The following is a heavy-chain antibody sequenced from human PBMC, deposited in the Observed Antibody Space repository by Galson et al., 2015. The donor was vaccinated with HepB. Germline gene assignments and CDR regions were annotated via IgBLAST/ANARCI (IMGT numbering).Heavy chain of an antibody. Sequence: SLRLSCAASGFTFSSFWMHWVRQVPGKGLVWVSRISSDGDYTSYADSVKGRFTVSRDNAKNTLYLQMNSLRAEDTAVYYSARGVGGPPWGQGTLVTVSS. D-gene: IGHD2-8*01. V-gene: IGHV3-74*01. CDR3: ARGVGGPP. J-gene: IGHJ5*02. CDR2: ISSDGDYT. CDR1: GFTFSSFW.